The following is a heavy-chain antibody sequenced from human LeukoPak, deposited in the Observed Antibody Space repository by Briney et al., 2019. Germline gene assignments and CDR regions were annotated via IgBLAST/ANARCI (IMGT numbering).Heavy chain of an antibody. CDR1: GFTFSSYG. V-gene: IGHV3-30*02. CDR3: AKDFEQQLGEDY. D-gene: IGHD6-13*01. CDR2: IRYDGSNK. J-gene: IGHJ4*02. Sequence: PGGSLRLSCAASGFTFSSYGMHWVRQAPGKGLEWVAFIRYDGSNKYYADSVKGRFTISRDNSKNTLYLQMNSLSAEDTAVYYCAKDFEQQLGEDYWGQGTLVTVSS.